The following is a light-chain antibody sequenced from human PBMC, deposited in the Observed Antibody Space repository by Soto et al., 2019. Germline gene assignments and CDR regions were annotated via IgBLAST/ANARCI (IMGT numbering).Light chain of an antibody. J-gene: IGKJ4*01. CDR2: GAS. V-gene: IGKV3-20*01. Sequence: EIGLTQSPGTLSLSPGERATLSCTASQSISGSYLAWYQQKPGQAPRVVIYGASSRATGIPDRFSGSGSGTDFTLTISRLEPEDFAVYYCQQYGSTPLTFGGGTKVDIK. CDR1: QSISGSY. CDR3: QQYGSTPLT.